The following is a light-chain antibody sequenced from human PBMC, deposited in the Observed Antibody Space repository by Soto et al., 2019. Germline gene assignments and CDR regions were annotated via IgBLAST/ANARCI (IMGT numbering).Light chain of an antibody. V-gene: IGKV2D-29*02. Sequence: DVVMTQTPLSLSVAPGQXASISCKPSQSLLHITGETFLFWYLQKPGQSPQLMIYEVSTRVSGVPDRFSGSGSGTDFTLEISRVETDDVGMYYCMQSTQLPPTFGQGTRLEIK. J-gene: IGKJ5*01. CDR3: MQSTQLPPT. CDR2: EVS. CDR1: QSLLHITGETF.